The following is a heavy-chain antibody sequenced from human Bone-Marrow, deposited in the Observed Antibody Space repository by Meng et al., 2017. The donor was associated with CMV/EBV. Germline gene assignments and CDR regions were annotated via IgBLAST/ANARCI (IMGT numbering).Heavy chain of an antibody. J-gene: IGHJ6*02. V-gene: IGHV1-69*05. CDR1: GGTFSNYA. Sequence: SVKVSCKASGGTFSNYAISWVRQAPGQGLEWMGGIIPIFGTANYAQKFQGRVTLTTDESTCTAYMELSSLRSEDTAVYYCARGVAVADYYYGMDVWGQGTTVTVSS. D-gene: IGHD6-19*01. CDR2: IIPIFGTA. CDR3: ARGVAVADYYYGMDV.